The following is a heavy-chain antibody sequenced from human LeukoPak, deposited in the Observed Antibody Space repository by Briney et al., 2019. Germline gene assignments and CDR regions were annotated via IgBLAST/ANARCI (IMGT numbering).Heavy chain of an antibody. J-gene: IGHJ4*02. CDR3: ASGLRTFDY. Sequence: GGSLRLSCAASGFTFSSYWMSWARQAPGKGLEWVANIKQDGSEKYFVDSVKGRFTISRDNAKNSLYLQMNSLRAEDTAVYYCASGLRTFDYWGQGTQVTVSS. CDR2: IKQDGSEK. CDR1: GFTFSSYW. D-gene: IGHD5-12*01. V-gene: IGHV3-7*01.